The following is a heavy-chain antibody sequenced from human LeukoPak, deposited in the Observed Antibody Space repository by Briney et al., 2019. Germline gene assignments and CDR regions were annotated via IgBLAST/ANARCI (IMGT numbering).Heavy chain of an antibody. V-gene: IGHV4-61*02. D-gene: IGHD6-13*01. CDR1: GDSINSGNYY. Sequence: SQTLSLTCTVSGDSINSGNYYWNWIRQPAGKGLEYIGRIHTNGNTDYNPSLESRVTISVDTSKNQFSLKLSSVTAADTAVYYCARGLGRYSSSWYAGPSGWFDPWGQGTLVTVSS. J-gene: IGHJ5*02. CDR2: IHTNGNT. CDR3: ARGLGRYSSSWYAGPSGWFDP.